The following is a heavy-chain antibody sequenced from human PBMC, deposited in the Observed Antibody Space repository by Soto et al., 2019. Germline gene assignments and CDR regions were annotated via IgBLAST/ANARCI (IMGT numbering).Heavy chain of an antibody. V-gene: IGHV3-48*03. CDR1: GFTFSNFE. CDR2: ITSTGASI. CDR3: ARGNSPVNVF. J-gene: IGHJ4*02. D-gene: IGHD3-16*02. Sequence: GGSLRLSCAASGFTFSNFEMNWVRQAPGKGLEWVSYITSTGASIYYADSVKGRFTISRDNAKNSLFLQMNRLRAEGTAVYYCARGNSPVNVFWGQGTLVTVSS.